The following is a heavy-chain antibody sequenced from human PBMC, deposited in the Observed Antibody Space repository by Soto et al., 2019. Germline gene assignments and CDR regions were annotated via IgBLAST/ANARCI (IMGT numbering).Heavy chain of an antibody. CDR1: GFTFTSSA. D-gene: IGHD5-18*01. J-gene: IGHJ4*02. V-gene: IGHV1-58*01. CDR3: AASPDSYDSYYFDY. CDR2: IVVGSGNT. Sequence: QMQLVQSGPEVKKPGTSVKVSCKASGFTFTSSAVQWVRQARGQRLEWIGWIVVGSGNTNYAQKFQERVTIPRDMSTSTAYMELSSLRSEDTAVYYCAASPDSYDSYYFDYWGQGTLVTVSS.